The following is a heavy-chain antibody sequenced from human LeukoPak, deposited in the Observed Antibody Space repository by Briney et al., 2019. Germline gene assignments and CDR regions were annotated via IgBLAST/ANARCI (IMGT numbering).Heavy chain of an antibody. CDR2: MNPNSGNT. J-gene: IGHJ4*02. Sequence: GASVKVSCKASGYTFTSYDINWVRQAPGQGLEWMGWMNPNSGNTGYAQKFQGRVTMTTNTSISTAYMELSSLRSEDTAVYYCAIYSITGSFDYWGQGNLVTVSS. CDR1: GYTFTSYD. D-gene: IGHD6-13*01. V-gene: IGHV1-8*01. CDR3: AIYSITGSFDY.